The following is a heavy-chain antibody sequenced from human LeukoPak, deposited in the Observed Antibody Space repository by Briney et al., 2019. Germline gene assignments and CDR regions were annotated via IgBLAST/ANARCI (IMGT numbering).Heavy chain of an antibody. D-gene: IGHD3-22*01. Sequence: GGSLRLSCAASGFTFSSYGMSWVRQAPGKGLEWVSAISGSGGSTYYADSVKGRFTISRDNSKNTLYLQMNSLRAEDTAVYYCAKSAEYYYDSSGVYWGQGTLVTVSS. CDR2: ISGSGGST. CDR1: GFTFSSYG. CDR3: AKSAEYYYDSSGVY. J-gene: IGHJ4*02. V-gene: IGHV3-23*01.